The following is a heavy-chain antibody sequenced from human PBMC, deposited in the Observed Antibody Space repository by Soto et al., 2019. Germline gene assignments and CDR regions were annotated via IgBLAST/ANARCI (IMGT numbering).Heavy chain of an antibody. J-gene: IGHJ5*02. V-gene: IGHV4-34*01. CDR1: GASFNDSY. D-gene: IGHD2-21*01. Sequence: PSETLSLTCAVYGASFNDSYWAWIREPPGKGLQWIGEISHSGSTTYNPSLKSRLTISVDTSNSQFFLRLRSVTAACTAMYSCARTLRSVVRPVVRFSNVYSWFDPWGQGTLVTVSS. CDR2: ISHSGST. CDR3: ARTLRSVVRPVVRFSNVYSWFDP.